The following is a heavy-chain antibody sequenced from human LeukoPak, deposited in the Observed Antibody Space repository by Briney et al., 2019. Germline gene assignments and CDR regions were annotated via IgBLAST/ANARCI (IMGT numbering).Heavy chain of an antibody. V-gene: IGHV4-34*01. Sequence: SETLSLTCTVSGDSISSYYWSWIRQPPGKGLEWIGEINHSGSTNYNPSLKSRVTISVDTSKNQFSLKLSSVTAADTAVYYCARGQAARGWADYWGQGTLVTVSS. J-gene: IGHJ4*02. CDR1: GDSISSYY. CDR3: ARGQAARGWADY. D-gene: IGHD6-6*01. CDR2: INHSGST.